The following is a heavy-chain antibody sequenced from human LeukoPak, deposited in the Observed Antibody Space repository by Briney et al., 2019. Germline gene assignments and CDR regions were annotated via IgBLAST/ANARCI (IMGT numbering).Heavy chain of an antibody. V-gene: IGHV3-23*01. Sequence: PGGSLRLSCAASGFTFSSYAMSWVRQAPGKGLEWVSAISGSGGSTYYGDSVKGRFTISRDNSKNTLYLQMNSLRAEDTAVYYCAKREGYCSSTSCYEHMDVWGKGTTVTVSS. CDR3: AKREGYCSSTSCYEHMDV. J-gene: IGHJ6*03. CDR1: GFTFSSYA. CDR2: ISGSGGST. D-gene: IGHD2-2*01.